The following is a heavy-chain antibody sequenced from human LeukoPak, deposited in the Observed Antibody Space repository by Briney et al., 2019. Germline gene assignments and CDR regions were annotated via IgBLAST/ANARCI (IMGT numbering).Heavy chain of an antibody. Sequence: SETLSLACTVSGRSIRSVYWNWIRQSAGKGLEWIGRIYATDLTNYNPSLKSRVTLSVDMSKNELSLTLKSVTAADTAVYYCARGFGSGTSPIDLWGQGALVTVSS. CDR2: IYATDLT. V-gene: IGHV4-4*07. CDR3: ARGFGSGTSPIDL. CDR1: GRSIRSVY. D-gene: IGHD3-10*01. J-gene: IGHJ5*02.